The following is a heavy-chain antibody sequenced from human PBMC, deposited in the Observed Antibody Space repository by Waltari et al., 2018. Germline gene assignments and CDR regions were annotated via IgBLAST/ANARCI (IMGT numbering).Heavy chain of an antibody. V-gene: IGHV5-51*01. CDR1: GYSFTSYW. Sequence: EVQLVQSGAEVKKPGESLKISCKGSGYSFTSYWIGWVRQMPGKGLEWMGIIYPGDSDTRYSPSFQGQVTISADKSISTAYLQWSSLKASDTAMYYCARHPSYGDYEGAGDYYYGMDVWGQGTTVTVSS. CDR3: ARHPSYGDYEGAGDYYYGMDV. CDR2: IYPGDSDT. D-gene: IGHD4-17*01. J-gene: IGHJ6*02.